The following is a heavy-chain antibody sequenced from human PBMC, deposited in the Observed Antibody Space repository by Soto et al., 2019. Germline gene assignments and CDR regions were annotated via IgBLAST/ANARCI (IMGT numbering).Heavy chain of an antibody. Sequence: ASVKVSCKASGYTFSNYAMHWVRQAPGQRLEWMGWINGGNGNTKYSQKFQGRLTLTADKSTRTAFLELSSLRPEDTAVYYCTRGGRENNWNDGNFEYWGQGTQVTVSS. V-gene: IGHV1-3*01. CDR1: GYTFSNYA. CDR3: TRGGRENNWNDGNFEY. CDR2: INGGNGNT. J-gene: IGHJ4*02. D-gene: IGHD1-20*01.